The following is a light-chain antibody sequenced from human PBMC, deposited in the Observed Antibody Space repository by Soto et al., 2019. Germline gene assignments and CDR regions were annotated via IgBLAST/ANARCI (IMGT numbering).Light chain of an antibody. J-gene: IGLJ1*01. CDR3: QSYDSSLSGYV. V-gene: IGLV1-40*01. CDR1: TSNIGAGYN. Sequence: QSVLTQAPSVFGAPGQRVTISCTGSTSNIGAGYNVNWYQQLPGIAPKLLIYVNNNRPSGVPDRFSGSKSGTSASLAITGLQAEDEAHYYCQSYDSSLSGYVFGTGTKLTVL. CDR2: VNN.